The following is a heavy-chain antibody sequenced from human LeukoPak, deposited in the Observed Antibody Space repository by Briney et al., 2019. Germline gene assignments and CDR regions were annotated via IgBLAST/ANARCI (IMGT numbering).Heavy chain of an antibody. Sequence: SETLSLTCTVSGGSINSGSYYWGWIRQPPGKGLEWIGSIYYSGSTYYNPSLKSRVTISVDTSKNQFSLKLSSVTAADTAVYYCARGRPIFLYYYDSSGYYYVDPWGQGTLVTVSS. V-gene: IGHV4-39*01. CDR2: IYYSGST. CDR1: GGSINSGSYY. D-gene: IGHD3-22*01. CDR3: ARGRPIFLYYYDSSGYYYVDP. J-gene: IGHJ5*02.